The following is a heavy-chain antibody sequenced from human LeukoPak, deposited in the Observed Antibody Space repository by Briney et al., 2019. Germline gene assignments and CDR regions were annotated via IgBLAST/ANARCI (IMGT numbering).Heavy chain of an antibody. D-gene: IGHD2/OR15-2a*01. V-gene: IGHV4-38-2*01. Sequence: SETLSLTCAVSGSSISSGSYWGWIRQPPGRGLEWIGNIYHSGSTYYNPPLKSRVTLSVDTSKNQFSLRLSSVTAADTAVYYCARRTDVFPYYFDYWGQGTLVTVSS. CDR2: IYHSGST. CDR1: GSSISSGSY. CDR3: ARRTDVFPYYFDY. J-gene: IGHJ4*02.